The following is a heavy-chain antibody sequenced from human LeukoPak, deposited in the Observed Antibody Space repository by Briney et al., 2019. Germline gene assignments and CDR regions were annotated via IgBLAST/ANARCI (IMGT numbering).Heavy chain of an antibody. CDR1: GYTFTSYA. V-gene: IGHV1-3*01. CDR3: ARVGDPYYYDSSGGIAY. D-gene: IGHD3-22*01. Sequence: ASVKVSCTASGYTFTSYAMHWVRQAPGQRLEWMGWINAGNGNTKYSQKSQGRVTITRDTSASTAYMELSSLRSEDTAVYYCARVGDPYYYDSSGGIAYWGQGTLVTVSS. CDR2: INAGNGNT. J-gene: IGHJ4*02.